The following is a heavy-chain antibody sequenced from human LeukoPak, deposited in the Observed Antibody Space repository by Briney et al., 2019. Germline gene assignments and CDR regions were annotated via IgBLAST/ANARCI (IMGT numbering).Heavy chain of an antibody. CDR3: AKAYGSGSYSGFDY. Sequence: GGSLRLSCAASGFTFSSYAMSWVRQAPGKGLEWVSAISGSGGSTYYADSVKGRFTISRDNSKNTLYLQMNSLRAEDPAVYYCAKAYGSGSYSGFDYWGQGTLVTVSS. D-gene: IGHD3-10*01. V-gene: IGHV3-23*01. CDR1: GFTFSSYA. CDR2: ISGSGGST. J-gene: IGHJ4*02.